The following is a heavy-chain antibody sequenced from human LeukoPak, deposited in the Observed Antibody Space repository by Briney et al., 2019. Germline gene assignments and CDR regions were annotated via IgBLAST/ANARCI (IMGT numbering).Heavy chain of an antibody. D-gene: IGHD6-19*01. CDR1: GYTFTSYY. CDR3: ARDGIAVADSYYFDY. CDR2: INPSGGST. Sequence: ASVKVSCKASGYTFTSYYMHWVRQAPGQGLEWMGIINPSGGSTSYAQKFQGRVTMTRDMSTSTVYMDLSSLRSEDTAVYYCARDGIAVADSYYFDYWGQGTLVTVSS. J-gene: IGHJ4*02. V-gene: IGHV1-46*01.